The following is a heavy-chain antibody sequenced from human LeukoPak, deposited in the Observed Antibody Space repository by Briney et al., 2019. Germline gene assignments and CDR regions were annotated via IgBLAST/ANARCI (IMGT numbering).Heavy chain of an antibody. V-gene: IGHV4-30-2*01. CDR3: ARDADYDSSGYRDY. D-gene: IGHD3-22*01. Sequence: SETLSLTCTVSGGSINSGDYYWSWIRQPPGKGLECIGYIYHSGSTYYNPSLKSRVTISVDRSKNQFSLKLSSVTAADTAVYYCARDADYDSSGYRDYWGQGTLVTVSS. J-gene: IGHJ4*02. CDR1: GGSINSGDYY. CDR2: IYHSGST.